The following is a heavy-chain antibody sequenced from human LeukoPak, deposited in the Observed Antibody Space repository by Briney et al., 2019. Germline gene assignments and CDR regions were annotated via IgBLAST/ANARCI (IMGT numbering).Heavy chain of an antibody. Sequence: PSETLSLTCTVSGGSMSSDYWSWIRQPAGKGLEWIGRMYSSGSVTYNPSLKSRVTISVDPSKNQFSLRLTSVTAAGTAVYYCASDFCGNGGWFDPGGQGTLFTVSS. CDR1: GGSMSSDY. D-gene: IGHD2-8*01. CDR3: ASDFCGNGGWFDP. V-gene: IGHV4-4*07. CDR2: MYSSGSV. J-gene: IGHJ5*02.